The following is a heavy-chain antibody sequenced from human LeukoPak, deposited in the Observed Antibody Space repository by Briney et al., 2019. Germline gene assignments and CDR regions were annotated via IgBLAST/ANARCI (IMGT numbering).Heavy chain of an antibody. CDR2: INPSNGNT. D-gene: IGHD3-9*01. V-gene: IGHV1-8*01. CDR1: GYTFTNYG. J-gene: IGHJ4*02. Sequence: ASVKVSCKTSGYTFTNYGINWVRQATGHGLEWMGWINPSNGNTGLAQKFQGRLTMTRDSSISTAYMELRSLRSDDTAVYYCAREKDDRYFYDYWGQGTLVTVSS. CDR3: AREKDDRYFYDY.